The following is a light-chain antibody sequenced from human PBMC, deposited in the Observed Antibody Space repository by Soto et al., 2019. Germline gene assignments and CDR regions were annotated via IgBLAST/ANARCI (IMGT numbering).Light chain of an antibody. Sequence: EIVLRQSPATLSLSPGERATLSCRASQSVSSYLAWYQQKPGQAPRLLIYDASNRATGIPARFSGSGSGTDFTLTISSLEPEDFAVYYCQQRSNRLTFGGGTKVDIK. CDR1: QSVSSY. CDR3: QQRSNRLT. V-gene: IGKV3-11*01. J-gene: IGKJ4*01. CDR2: DAS.